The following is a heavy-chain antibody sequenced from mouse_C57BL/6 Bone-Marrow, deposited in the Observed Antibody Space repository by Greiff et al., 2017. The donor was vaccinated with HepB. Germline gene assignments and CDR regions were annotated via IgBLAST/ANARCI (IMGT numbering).Heavy chain of an antibody. CDR2: IDPSDSET. CDR1: GYTFTSYW. CDR3: ARRVEDYYGNYGFAY. V-gene: IGHV1-52*01. D-gene: IGHD2-1*01. Sequence: QVQLQQPGAELVRPGSSVKLSCKASGYTFTSYWMHWVKQRPIQGLEWIGNIDPSDSETHYNQKFKDKATLTVDKSSSTAYMQLSSLTSEDSAVYYCARRVEDYYGNYGFAYWGQGTRVTVSA. J-gene: IGHJ3*01.